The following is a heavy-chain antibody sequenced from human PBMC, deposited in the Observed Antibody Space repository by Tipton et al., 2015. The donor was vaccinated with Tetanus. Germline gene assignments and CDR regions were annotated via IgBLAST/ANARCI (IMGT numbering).Heavy chain of an antibody. CDR3: ARPRPSGNYYYGMDV. J-gene: IGHJ6*02. V-gene: IGHV3-21*01. CDR1: ELTFSGHG. Sequence: QLVQSGGGVVQPGGSLRLSCAGSELTFSGHGMNWVRQAPGKGLEWVSSISSSSSYIYYADSVRGRFTISRDNAKNSLYLQMNSLRAEDTAVYYCARPRPSGNYYYGMDVWGQGTTVTVSS. CDR2: ISSSSSYI. D-gene: IGHD1-26*01.